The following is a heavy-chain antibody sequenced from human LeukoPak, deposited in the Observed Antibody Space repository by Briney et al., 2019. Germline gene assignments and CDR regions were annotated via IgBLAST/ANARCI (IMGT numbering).Heavy chain of an antibody. V-gene: IGHV3-30*03. CDR1: GFIFSSYG. CDR3: ARDITGSYSVDY. D-gene: IGHD1-26*01. J-gene: IGHJ4*02. CDR2: VSDDGTRQ. Sequence: GGSLRLSCAASGFIFSSYGMYWVRQSPGKGLEWVAYVSDDGTRQYYADSVKGRLTISRDHSKNTLNLQMNSLRVEDTAVYYCARDITGSYSVDYWGQGTLVTVSS.